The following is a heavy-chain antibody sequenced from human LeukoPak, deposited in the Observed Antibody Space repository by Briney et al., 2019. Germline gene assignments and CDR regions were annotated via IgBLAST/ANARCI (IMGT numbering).Heavy chain of an antibody. V-gene: IGHV4-34*01. CDR2: INHSGST. J-gene: IGHJ4*02. D-gene: IGHD3-3*01. CDR3: ASSTSYYDFWSGYPRPQGIDY. CDR1: GGSFSGYY. Sequence: SETLSLTCAVYGGSFSGYYWSWIRQPPGKGLEWIGEINHSGSTNYNPSLKSRVTISVDTSKNQFSLKLSSVTAADTAVYYCASSTSYYDFWSGYPRPQGIDYWGQGTLVTVSS.